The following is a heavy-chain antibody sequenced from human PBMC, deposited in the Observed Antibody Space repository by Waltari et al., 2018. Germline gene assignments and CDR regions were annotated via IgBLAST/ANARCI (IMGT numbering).Heavy chain of an antibody. D-gene: IGHD3-22*01. CDR1: GFDFSSSW. V-gene: IGHV3-74*01. J-gene: IGHJ6*02. CDR3: ARVARKTYSSPVPGRDYYYGMDV. CDR2: INGDGSDT. Sequence: EEQLVESGGDLIPPGESLRVSCAVSGFDFSSSWMSCVRQAPGTGLLWVARINGDGSDTSYADSVRGRFTISRDNARNTVFLQMKSLRAEDTAVYYCARVARKTYSSPVPGRDYYYGMDVWGLGTTVTVSS.